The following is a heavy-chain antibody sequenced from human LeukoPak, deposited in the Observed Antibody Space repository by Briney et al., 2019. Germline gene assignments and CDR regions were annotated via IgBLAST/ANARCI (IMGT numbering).Heavy chain of an antibody. CDR1: GYTFTGYY. D-gene: IGHD6-19*01. CDR3: ARVRYSSDDDAFDI. CDR2: INPNSGGT. V-gene: IGHV1-2*02. J-gene: IGHJ3*02. Sequence: ASVKVSCKASGYTFTGYYMHWVRQAPGQGLEWMGWINPNSGGTNYAQKFQGRVTMTRDTSISTASMELSRLRSDDTAVYYCARVRYSSDDDAFDIWGQGTMVTVSS.